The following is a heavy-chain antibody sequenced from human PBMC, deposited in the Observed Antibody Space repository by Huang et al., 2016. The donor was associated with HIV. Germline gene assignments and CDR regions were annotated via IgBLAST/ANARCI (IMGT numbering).Heavy chain of an antibody. Sequence: QVQLVQSGAEVKKVGSSVKVSCKASGGTFSNYAISWVRLAPGHGVEWMGGSIPIFGTANFAQKVQGRVTITADGSTSTAYLEVSSLRSEDTAVYFCARQLYDNTGYLMGARLHDWGQGTLVTVSS. D-gene: IGHD3-22*01. CDR1: GGTFSNYA. CDR2: SIPIFGTA. V-gene: IGHV1-69*13. J-gene: IGHJ4*02. CDR3: ARQLYDNTGYLMGARLHD.